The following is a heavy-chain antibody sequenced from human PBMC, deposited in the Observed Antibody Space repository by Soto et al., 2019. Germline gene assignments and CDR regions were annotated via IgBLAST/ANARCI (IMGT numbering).Heavy chain of an antibody. CDR2: INTSNGST. J-gene: IGHJ4*02. D-gene: IGHD3-10*01. V-gene: IGHV1-46*01. CDR1: GYTFTSYY. Sequence: GASVKVSCKASGYTFTSYYMHWVRQAPGQGLEWMGIINTSNGSTSYAQKFQGRVTMTTDTSTNTAYMELRSLRSDDTAVFYCAREMVRGVGSDYWGQGTLVTVS. CDR3: AREMVRGVGSDY.